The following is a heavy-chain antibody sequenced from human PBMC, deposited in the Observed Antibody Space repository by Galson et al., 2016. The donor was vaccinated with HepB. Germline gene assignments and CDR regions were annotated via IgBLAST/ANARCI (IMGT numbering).Heavy chain of an antibody. J-gene: IGHJ6*02. V-gene: IGHV3-30*18. CDR1: GFSVNSYD. D-gene: IGHD3-3*01. CDR2: MSYDGSVK. Sequence: SLRLSCAVSGFSVNSYDVHWVRQSPDKRLEWIAVMSYDGSVKRYADSVKGRFTISRDNSRNTLYLQMNRLRVEDTAIYYRAKELHSDDFWSGYTLSYYGMDVWGQGTTVTVSS. CDR3: AKELHSDDFWSGYTLSYYGMDV.